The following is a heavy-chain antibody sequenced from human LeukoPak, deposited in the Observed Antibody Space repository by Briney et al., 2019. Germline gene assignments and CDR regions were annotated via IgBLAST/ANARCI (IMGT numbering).Heavy chain of an antibody. CDR2: VYFTGST. D-gene: IGHD2-2*01. V-gene: IGHV4-39*07. CDR1: GDSISSTSHY. Sequence: SETLSLTCTVSGDSISSTSHYWDWIRQPPGKGPEWIGNVYFTGSTYYSPSLKSRVTISVDRSNNQFSLKLSSVTAADTAVYYCARYRETQFDYWGQGTLVTVSS. CDR3: ARYRETQFDY. J-gene: IGHJ4*02.